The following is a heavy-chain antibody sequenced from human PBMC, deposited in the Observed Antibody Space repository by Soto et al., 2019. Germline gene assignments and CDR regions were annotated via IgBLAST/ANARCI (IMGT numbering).Heavy chain of an antibody. J-gene: IGHJ6*02. Sequence: CGSMRIARAASGEPLDTSAMIWVRQAPGKGPEWLSLISGGGDLAYYAESVKGRFTSSRDNSKNTLYLQMTFLRVDDTAVYYCAKYSGDFPVYNGLNVWGQGTTVTVSS. D-gene: IGHD1-26*01. CDR2: ISGGGDLA. CDR3: AKYSGDFPVYNGLNV. V-gene: IGHV3-23*01. CDR1: GEPLDTSA.